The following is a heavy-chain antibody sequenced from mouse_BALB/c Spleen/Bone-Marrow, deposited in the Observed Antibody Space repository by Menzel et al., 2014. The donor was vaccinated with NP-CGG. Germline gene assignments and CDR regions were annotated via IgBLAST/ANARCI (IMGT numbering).Heavy chain of an antibody. CDR2: ISDGGSYT. J-gene: IGHJ3*01. V-gene: IGHV5-4*02. CDR3: ARAWDYDSKVWFAY. CDR1: GFTFSDYY. Sequence: EVQVVESGGGLVKPGGSLKLSCAASGFTFSDYYMYWVRQTPEKRLEWVATISDGGSYTYYPDSVKGRFTISRDNAKNNLYLQMSSLKSEDTAMYYCARAWDYDSKVWFAYWGQGTLVTVSA. D-gene: IGHD2-4*01.